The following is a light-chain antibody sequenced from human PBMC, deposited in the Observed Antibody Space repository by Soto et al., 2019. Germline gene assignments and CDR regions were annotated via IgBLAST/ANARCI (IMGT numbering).Light chain of an antibody. CDR1: LSLVYSDGIAY. Sequence: DVVMTQSPLSLPVTLGQPASISCRSSLSLVYSDGIAYLNWFQQRPGQSPRRLIYKASNRDSGVPDRFGGSGSGTDFTLQINRVEAEDVGIYYCMQGTHWPPTFGRGTRVEIK. CDR3: MQGTHWPPT. CDR2: KAS. V-gene: IGKV2-30*01. J-gene: IGKJ1*01.